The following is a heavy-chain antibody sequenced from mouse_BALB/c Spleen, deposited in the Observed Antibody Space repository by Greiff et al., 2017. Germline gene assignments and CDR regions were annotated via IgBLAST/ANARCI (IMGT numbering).Heavy chain of an antibody. D-gene: IGHD2-4*01. CDR2: IYPGSGST. CDR3: AKSTMITPYAMDY. V-gene: IGHV1-55*01. Sequence: QVQLQQPGAELVKPGTSVKLSCKASGYNFISYWINWVKLRPGQGLEWIGDIYPGSGSTNYNEKFKSKATLTVDTSSSTAYMQLSSLASEDSALYYCAKSTMITPYAMDYWGQGTSVTVSS. CDR1: GYNFISYW. J-gene: IGHJ4*01.